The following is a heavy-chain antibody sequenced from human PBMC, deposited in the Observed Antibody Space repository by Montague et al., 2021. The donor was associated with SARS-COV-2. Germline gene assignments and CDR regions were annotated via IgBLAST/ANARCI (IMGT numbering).Heavy chain of an antibody. CDR3: ARRPPITIFGVVIIGAWFDP. CDR1: GGPISSSSYY. J-gene: IGHJ5*02. V-gene: IGHV4-39*01. D-gene: IGHD3-3*01. Sequence: SETLSLTCTVSGGPISSSSYYWGWIRQPPGKGLEWIGSIYYSGSTYYNPSLKSRVTISVDTSKNQFSLKLSSVTAADTAVYYCARRPPITIFGVVIIGAWFDPWGQGTLVTVSS. CDR2: IYYSGST.